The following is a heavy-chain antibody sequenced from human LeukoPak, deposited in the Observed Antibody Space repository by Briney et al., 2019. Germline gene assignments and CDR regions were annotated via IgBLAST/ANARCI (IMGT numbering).Heavy chain of an antibody. J-gene: IGHJ4*02. CDR1: GFTFSSYA. Sequence: PGGSLRLSCAASGFTFSSYAMGWVRQAPGKGLEWVSAISGSGGSTCYADSVKGRFTISRDNSKNTLYLQMNSLRAEDTAVYYCAKVYTYGDYVFSPEFDYWGQGTLVTVSS. V-gene: IGHV3-23*01. CDR2: ISGSGGST. D-gene: IGHD4-17*01. CDR3: AKVYTYGDYVFSPEFDY.